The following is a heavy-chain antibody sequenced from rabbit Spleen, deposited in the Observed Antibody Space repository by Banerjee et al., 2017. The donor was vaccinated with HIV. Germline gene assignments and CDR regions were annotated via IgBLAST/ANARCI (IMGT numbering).Heavy chain of an antibody. J-gene: IGHJ4*01. CDR3: VRDTWYFKL. Sequence: QLKESGGGLVQPGGSLKLSCKASGFTLSSYYMNWVRQAPGKGLEWIGYIDPIFGGTYYASWVNGRFTISSHNAQNTLFLQLNSLTAADTATYFCVRDTWYFKLWGQGTLVTVS. V-gene: IGHV1S7*01. D-gene: IGHD3-1*01. CDR1: GFTLSSYY. CDR2: IDPIFGGT.